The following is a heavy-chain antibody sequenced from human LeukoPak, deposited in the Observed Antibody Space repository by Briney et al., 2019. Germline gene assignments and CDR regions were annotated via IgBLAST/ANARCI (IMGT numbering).Heavy chain of an antibody. Sequence: TSETLSLTCTVSGGSISSYYWSWIRQPPGKGLEWIGYIYYSGSTNYNPSLKSRVTISVDTSKNQFSLKLSSVTAADTAVYYCARGKGPPYSSGWYYFDYWGQGTLVTVSS. D-gene: IGHD6-19*01. J-gene: IGHJ4*02. CDR2: IYYSGST. CDR3: ARGKGPPYSSGWYYFDY. V-gene: IGHV4-59*01. CDR1: GGSISSYY.